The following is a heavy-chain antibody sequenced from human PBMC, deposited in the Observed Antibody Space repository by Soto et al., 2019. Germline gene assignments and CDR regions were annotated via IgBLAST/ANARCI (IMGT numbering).Heavy chain of an antibody. CDR2: INPSGGST. CDR1: GYTFTSYY. CDR3: ARDQTPSHYYDSSGYYYY. Sequence: ASVKVSCKASGYTFTSYYMHWVRQAPGQGLEWMGIINPSGGSTSYAQKFQGRVTMTRDTSTSTVYMELSSLRSEDTAVYYCARDQTPSHYYDSSGYYYYWGQGTLVTVS. V-gene: IGHV1-46*01. D-gene: IGHD3-22*01. J-gene: IGHJ4*02.